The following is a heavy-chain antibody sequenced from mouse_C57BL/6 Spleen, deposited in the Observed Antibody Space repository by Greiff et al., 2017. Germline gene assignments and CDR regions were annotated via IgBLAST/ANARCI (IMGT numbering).Heavy chain of an antibody. J-gene: IGHJ2*01. CDR3: ATQLTGNYFDY. Sequence: QVQLKQSGPELVKPGASVKISCKASGYAFSSSWMNWVKQRPGKGLEWIGRIYPGDGDTNYNGTFKGKATLTAANSSSTAYMQLSSLTSEDSAVYFCATQLTGNYFDYWGQGTTLTVSS. CDR2: IYPGDGDT. CDR1: GYAFSSSW. D-gene: IGHD4-1*01. V-gene: IGHV1-82*01.